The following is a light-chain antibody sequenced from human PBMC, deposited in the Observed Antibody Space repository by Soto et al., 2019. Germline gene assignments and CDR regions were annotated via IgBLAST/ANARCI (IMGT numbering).Light chain of an antibody. Sequence: EIVLTQSPGTLSLSPGERATLSCRASQRISNNYLAWYQQRPGQAPRLLIYGASSRANGIPERFSGSASGADIALTVSSLEPEDFAVYYCEQYGSSPPITFGQGTRLEIK. J-gene: IGKJ5*01. CDR1: QRISNNY. V-gene: IGKV3-20*01. CDR2: GAS. CDR3: EQYGSSPPIT.